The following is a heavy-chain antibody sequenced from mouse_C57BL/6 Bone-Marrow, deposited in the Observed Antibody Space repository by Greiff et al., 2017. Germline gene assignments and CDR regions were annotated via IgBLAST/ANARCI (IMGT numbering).Heavy chain of an antibody. CDR2: FYPGSGSI. V-gene: IGHV1-62-2*01. Sequence: VQLQQSGAELVKPGASVKLSCKASGYTFTEYTIHWVKQRSGQGLEWIGWFYPGSGSIKYNEKFKDKATLTADKSSSTVYMEISRLTSEDSAVYFCARHEDRGYDYDWLYAMDYWGQGTSVTVSS. CDR1: GYTFTEYT. J-gene: IGHJ4*01. CDR3: ARHEDRGYDYDWLYAMDY. D-gene: IGHD2-4*01.